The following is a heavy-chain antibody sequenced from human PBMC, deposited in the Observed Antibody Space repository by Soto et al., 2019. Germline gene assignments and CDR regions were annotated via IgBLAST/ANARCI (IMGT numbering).Heavy chain of an antibody. J-gene: IGHJ5*01. CDR1: GDSISNLDYF. Sequence: SETLSLTCSVSGDSISNLDYFWAWIRQPPGQALEYIGYIYKSATTYYNPSFESRVAISVDTSKSQFSLNLTSVTAADTAVYFCARGRYCLTGRCFPNWFDSWGQGALVTVSS. D-gene: IGHD7-27*01. CDR2: IYKSATT. CDR3: ARGRYCLTGRCFPNWFDS. V-gene: IGHV4-30-4*01.